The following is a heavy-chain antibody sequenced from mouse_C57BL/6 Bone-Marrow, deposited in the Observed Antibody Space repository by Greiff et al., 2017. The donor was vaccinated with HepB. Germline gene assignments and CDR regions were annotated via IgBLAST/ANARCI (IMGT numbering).Heavy chain of an antibody. J-gene: IGHJ4*01. CDR3: ARCPHYYGSHYAMDY. D-gene: IGHD1-1*01. CDR1: GYTFTSYG. Sequence: QVQLQQSGAELARPGASVKLSCKASGYTFTSYGISWVKQRTGQGLEWIGEIYPRSGNNYYNEKFKGKATLTADKSSSTAYMELRSLTSEDSAVYFCARCPHYYGSHYAMDYWGQGTSVTVSS. V-gene: IGHV1-81*01. CDR2: IYPRSGNN.